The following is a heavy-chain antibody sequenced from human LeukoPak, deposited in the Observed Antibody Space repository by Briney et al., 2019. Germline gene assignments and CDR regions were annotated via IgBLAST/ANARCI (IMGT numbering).Heavy chain of an antibody. CDR3: ANTEYQRLGTDY. J-gene: IGHJ4*02. CDR1: GFTFSDYY. V-gene: IGHV3-11*04. CDR2: ISSDSSNI. Sequence: GGSLRLSCVASGFTFSDYYMSWLRQAPGKRLEWVSYISSDSSNIYYADSVKGRFTISRDNAKNSLYLQMNSLRTEDTAAYYCANTEYQRLGTDYWGQGTLVTVSS. D-gene: IGHD2-2*01.